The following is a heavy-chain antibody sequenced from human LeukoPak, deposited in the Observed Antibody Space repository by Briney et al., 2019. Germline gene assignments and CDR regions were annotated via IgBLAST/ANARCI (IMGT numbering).Heavy chain of an antibody. CDR1: GYSFTSYW. J-gene: IGHJ2*01. CDR3: ARRGTSSGSHWYFDL. Sequence: GESLKISCKGSGYSFTSYWIGWVRQMPGKGLEGMGIIYPGNSDTRYSPSFQGQVTISVDKSITTAFLQWSSLKASDTAMYYCARRGTSSGSHWYFDLWGRGTLVAVSS. V-gene: IGHV5-51*01. D-gene: IGHD2-2*01. CDR2: IYPGNSDT.